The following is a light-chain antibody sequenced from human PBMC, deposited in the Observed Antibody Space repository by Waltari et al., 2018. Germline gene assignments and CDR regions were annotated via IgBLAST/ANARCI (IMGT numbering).Light chain of an antibody. CDR2: KDN. Sequence: SYELTQPPSVSVSPGQTARITCSGDALPRQYAYWYHQEPGQAPGLVIYKDNERPSGIPGRFSGSSSGTTGTLTISGVQAEDEADYYCQSADSSGTFVVFGGGTRLTVL. CDR3: QSADSSGTFVV. V-gene: IGLV3-25*03. J-gene: IGLJ2*01. CDR1: ALPRQY.